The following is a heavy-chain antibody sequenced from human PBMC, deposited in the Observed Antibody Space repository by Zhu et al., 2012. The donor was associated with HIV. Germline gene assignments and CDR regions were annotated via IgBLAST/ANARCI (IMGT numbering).Heavy chain of an antibody. J-gene: IGHJ4*02. CDR1: GGSTSSHY. Sequence: QVQLQESGPGLVKPSETLSLTCSVSGGSTSSHYWSWIRRPPGKGLEWIGYVYYTGTTNYNPSLKSRVTISLDMSKNQFSLKLTSVTAADTAVYYCARLRDTSGYYYPFDYWAREPWSPSPQ. CDR2: VYYTGTT. D-gene: IGHD3-22*01. V-gene: IGHV4-59*11. CDR3: ARLRDTSGYYYPFDY.